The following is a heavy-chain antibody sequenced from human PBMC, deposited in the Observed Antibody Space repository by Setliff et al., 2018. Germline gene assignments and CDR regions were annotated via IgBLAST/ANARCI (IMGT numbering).Heavy chain of an antibody. J-gene: IGHJ6*03. CDR3: ARGAPQRSSFDSRDMDV. Sequence: PSGTLSLTCTVSGGPLSGFSWNWIRQSPGGGLEWVGEITDTGRTKYIPALKSRVTISIYMSWNQFSSRLSSLTAADTAVYYCARGAPQRSSFDSRDMDVWDKGATVTVSS. CDR2: ITDTGRT. V-gene: IGHV4-34*01. CDR1: GGPLSGFS. D-gene: IGHD1-1*01.